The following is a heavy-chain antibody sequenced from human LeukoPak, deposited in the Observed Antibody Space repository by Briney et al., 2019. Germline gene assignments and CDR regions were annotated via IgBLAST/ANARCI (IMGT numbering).Heavy chain of an antibody. Sequence: GESLKISCKGSGYSFTSYWISWVRQMPGKGLEWMGRIDPSDSYTNYSPSFQGHVTISADKSISTAYLQWSSLKASDTAMYYCARQDCSAGSCFRNYWFDPWGQGTLVTVSS. D-gene: IGHD2-15*01. CDR2: IDPSDSYT. CDR1: GYSFTSYW. V-gene: IGHV5-10-1*01. CDR3: ARQDCSAGSCFRNYWFDP. J-gene: IGHJ5*02.